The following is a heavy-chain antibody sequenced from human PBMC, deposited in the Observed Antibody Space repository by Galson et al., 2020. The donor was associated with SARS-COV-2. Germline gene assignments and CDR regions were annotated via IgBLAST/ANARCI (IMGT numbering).Heavy chain of an antibody. D-gene: IGHD3-10*01. CDR1: GYTFNNYW. Sequence: GESLKISCKGSGYTFNNYWIAWVRQKPGKGLEWMGIIYPGDSDTRYSPSFQGQVTVSVDKSISTAYLQCDNVQASDTAMYYCARHMAHYYGSDNHYWTGLNDPFDMWGQGTMVTVSS. V-gene: IGHV5-51*01. CDR3: ARHMAHYYGSDNHYWTGLNDPFDM. J-gene: IGHJ3*02. CDR2: IYPGDSDT.